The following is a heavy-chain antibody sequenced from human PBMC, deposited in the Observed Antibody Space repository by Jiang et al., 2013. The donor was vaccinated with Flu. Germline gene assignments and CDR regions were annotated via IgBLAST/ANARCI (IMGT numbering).Heavy chain of an antibody. D-gene: IGHD1-26*01. V-gene: IGHV3-30*01. CDR3: ARDRSGSYPLDY. J-gene: IGHJ4*03. Sequence: VQLLESGGGVVQPGRSLRLSCAASGFTFSSYAMHWVRQAPGKGLEWVAVISYDGSNKYYADSVKGRFTISRDNSKNTLYLQMNSLRAEDTAVYYCARDRSGSYPLDYVGPGTLVTVSS. CDR2: ISYDGSNK. CDR1: GFTFSSYA.